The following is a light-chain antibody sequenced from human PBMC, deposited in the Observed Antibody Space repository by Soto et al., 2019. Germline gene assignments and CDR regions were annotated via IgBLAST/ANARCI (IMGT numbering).Light chain of an antibody. Sequence: ERMMTQSPATLSLSPGETATLSCRASQTISKNLAWYQQKPGQAPRLLIYGASTRATGMPDRFSGSGSGTEFTLIISSLQSEDFAVYYCQQYDIWPLTFGGGTKVDIK. CDR3: QQYDIWPLT. CDR1: QTISKN. J-gene: IGKJ4*01. CDR2: GAS. V-gene: IGKV3D-15*01.